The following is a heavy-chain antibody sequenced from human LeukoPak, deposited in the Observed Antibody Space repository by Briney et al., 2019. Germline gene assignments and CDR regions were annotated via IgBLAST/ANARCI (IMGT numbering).Heavy chain of an antibody. D-gene: IGHD3-10*01. V-gene: IGHV3-48*01. CDR3: AKDLRFGGFDY. J-gene: IGHJ4*02. CDR1: GFTFSSYS. Sequence: GGSLRLSCAASGFTFSSYSMNWVRQAPGKGLEWISYIRSSSRTIYYADSVKGRFTISRDNAKNSLFLQMNSLRAEDTAVYYCAKDLRFGGFDYWGQGTLVTVSS. CDR2: IRSSSRTI.